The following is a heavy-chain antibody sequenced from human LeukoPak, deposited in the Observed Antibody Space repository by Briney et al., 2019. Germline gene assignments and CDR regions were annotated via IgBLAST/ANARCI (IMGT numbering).Heavy chain of an antibody. CDR3: ARESTGWYPDY. CDR1: GFTFNNYA. CDR2: IKADGSES. V-gene: IGHV3-7*01. D-gene: IGHD6-19*01. Sequence: PGGSLRLSCAVSGFTFNNYAMSWVRQAPGKGLEWVANIKADGSESHFVDSLRGRFTISRDNAQNSLYLQLNSLRAEDTAVYYCARESTGWYPDYWGQGTLVTVSS. J-gene: IGHJ4*02.